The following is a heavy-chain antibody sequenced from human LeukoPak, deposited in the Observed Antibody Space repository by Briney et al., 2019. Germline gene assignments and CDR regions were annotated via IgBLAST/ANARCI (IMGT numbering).Heavy chain of an antibody. D-gene: IGHD3-22*01. J-gene: IGHJ4*02. V-gene: IGHV1-2*06. CDR1: GYTFTGYY. Sequence: ASVKVSCKASGYTFTGYYMHWVRQAPGQGLEWMGRINPNSGGTNYAQKFQGRVTMTRDTSISTAYMELSRLRSDDTAVYYCARVSSGYYYFVEGPFDYWGQGILVTVSS. CDR2: INPNSGGT. CDR3: ARVSSGYYYFVEGPFDY.